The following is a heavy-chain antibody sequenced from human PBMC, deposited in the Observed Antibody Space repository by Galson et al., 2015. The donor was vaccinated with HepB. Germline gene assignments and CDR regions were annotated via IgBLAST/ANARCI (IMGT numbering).Heavy chain of an antibody. D-gene: IGHD3-3*01. CDR1: GFTFSDYT. CDR2: ITSGSSI. CDR3: ARLRSYFDY. J-gene: IGHJ4*02. Sequence: SLRLSCAASGFTFSDYTMSWIRQAPGKGLEWVSYITSGSSIWYADSVKGRFTISRDNAKNSLYLQMNSLRAEDTAVYYCARLRSYFDYWGQGTLVTVSS. V-gene: IGHV3-11*01.